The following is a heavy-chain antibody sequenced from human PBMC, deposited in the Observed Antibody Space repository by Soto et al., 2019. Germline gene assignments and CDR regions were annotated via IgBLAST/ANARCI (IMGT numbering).Heavy chain of an antibody. D-gene: IGHD5-12*01. V-gene: IGHV3-33*01. CDR2: IWYDGSNK. Sequence: QVQLVESGGGVVQPGKSLRLSRTASGFTFSSYGMHWVRQAPGKGLEWVALIWYDGSNKYYADSLKGRFTISRDNSKNTLYLQMNSLRAEDTAVYYCARDRRIVATIDYYYGMDVWGQGTTVTVSS. J-gene: IGHJ6*02. CDR3: ARDRRIVATIDYYYGMDV. CDR1: GFTFSSYG.